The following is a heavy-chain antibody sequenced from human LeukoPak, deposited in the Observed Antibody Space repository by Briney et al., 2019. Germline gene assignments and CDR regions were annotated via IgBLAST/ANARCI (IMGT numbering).Heavy chain of an antibody. V-gene: IGHV4-4*07. J-gene: IGHJ4*02. CDR2: IYTSGST. CDR1: GGSISSYY. Sequence: SETLSLTCTVSGGSISSYYWSWIRQPAGKGLEWIGRIYTSGSTNYNPSLKSRVTMSVDTSKNQFSLKLSSVTAADTAVYYCARDQAAAHLTSVPFDYWGQGTLVTVSS. D-gene: IGHD6-13*01. CDR3: ARDQAAAHLTSVPFDY.